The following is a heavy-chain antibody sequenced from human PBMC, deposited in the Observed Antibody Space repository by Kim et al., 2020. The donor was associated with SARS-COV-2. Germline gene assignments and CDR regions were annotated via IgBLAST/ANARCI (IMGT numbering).Heavy chain of an antibody. CDR3: AKDRMVRGVIIDYFDY. CDR1: GFTFSSYG. D-gene: IGHD3-10*01. V-gene: IGHV3-33*06. CDR2: IWYDGSNK. J-gene: IGHJ4*02. Sequence: GGSLRLSCAASGFTFSSYGMHWVRQAPGKGLEWVALIWYDGSNKYYADSVKGRFTISRDNSKNTLYLQMNSLRAEDTAVYYCAKDRMVRGVIIDYFDYWGRGTRVCVS.